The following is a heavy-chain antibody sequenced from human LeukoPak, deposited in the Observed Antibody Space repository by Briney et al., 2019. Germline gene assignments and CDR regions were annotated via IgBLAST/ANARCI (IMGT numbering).Heavy chain of an antibody. J-gene: IGHJ4*02. CDR3: ARDRGEWYDSSGYYGD. Sequence: SVKVSCKASGGTFSSYAISWVRQAPGQGLEWMGRIIPIFGIANYAQKFQGRVTITADKSTSTAYMELSSLRSEDTAVYYCARDRGEWYDSSGYYGDWGQGTLVTDSS. D-gene: IGHD3-22*01. V-gene: IGHV1-69*04. CDR1: GGTFSSYA. CDR2: IIPIFGIA.